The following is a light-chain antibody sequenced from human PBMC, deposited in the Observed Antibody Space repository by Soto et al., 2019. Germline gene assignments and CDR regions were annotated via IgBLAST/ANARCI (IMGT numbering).Light chain of an antibody. V-gene: IGLV2-11*01. J-gene: IGLJ6*01. CDR3: SSYAGSYTPYV. CDR2: DVS. Sequence: QSALTQPRSVSGTPGQSVTISCTGTSSDVGGYNYVSWYQQHPGKAPKLMIYDVSKRPSGVPERFSGSKSGNTASLDIAGLQAGDEADYYCSSYAGSYTPYVFGSGTKVTVL. CDR1: SSDVGGYNY.